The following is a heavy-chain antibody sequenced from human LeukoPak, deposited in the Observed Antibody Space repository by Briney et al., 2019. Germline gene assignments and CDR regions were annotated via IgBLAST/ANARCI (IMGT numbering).Heavy chain of an antibody. D-gene: IGHD3-22*01. J-gene: IGHJ4*02. CDR1: GGSISSYY. CDR3: ARDIGDYYDSSGNDY. CDR2: IYYSGST. Sequence: SETLSLTCTVSGGSISSYYWSWIRQPPGKGPEWIGYIYYSGSTNYNPSLKSRVTISVDTSKNQFSLKLSSVTAADTAVYYCARDIGDYYDSSGNDYWGQGTLVTVSS. V-gene: IGHV4-59*01.